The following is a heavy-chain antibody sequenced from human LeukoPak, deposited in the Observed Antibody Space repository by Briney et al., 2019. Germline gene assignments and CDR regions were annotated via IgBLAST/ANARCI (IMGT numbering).Heavy chain of an antibody. CDR3: GNFHITGTTPSYFDY. V-gene: IGHV3-30*02. CDR2: IRSDGSNI. D-gene: IGHD1/OR15-1a*01. Sequence: GGSLRLSCAASGFTFSSYSMNWVRQAPGKGLEWVAFIRSDGSNIYYADSVKGRFTISRDNSQNTLYLQMNSLKTEDTAIYYWGNFHITGTTPSYFDYGGQGPLATVS. J-gene: IGHJ4*02. CDR1: GFTFSSYS.